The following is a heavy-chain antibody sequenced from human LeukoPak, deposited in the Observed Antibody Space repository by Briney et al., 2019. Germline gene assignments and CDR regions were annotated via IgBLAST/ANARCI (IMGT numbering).Heavy chain of an antibody. V-gene: IGHV5-51*01. CDR2: IYPEDSDT. CDR1: GYSFTSYW. J-gene: IGHJ3*02. D-gene: IGHD2-2*01. CDR3: ARRYCSSSRCYVRAFDI. Sequence: GESLKISCKGSGYSFTSYWIAWVRQMPGKGLEWMGIIYPEDSDTRYSPSFQGQVTISVDTSISTAYLQWSSLKASDTAMYYCARRYCSSSRCYVRAFDIWGQGTMVTVSS.